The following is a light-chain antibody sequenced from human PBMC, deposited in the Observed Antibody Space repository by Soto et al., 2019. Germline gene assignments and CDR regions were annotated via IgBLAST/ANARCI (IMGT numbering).Light chain of an antibody. CDR2: DAS. J-gene: IGKJ4*01. Sequence: DIQMTQSPSSVSASVGDRVTITCRASRNIKTSLAWYQQRPGKGPELLIYDASTLQSGVPSRISGSGSGTEFTLTISRVQPEDFATFYCQQINSFPPTFGGGTKVTI. CDR3: QQINSFPPT. CDR1: RNIKTS. V-gene: IGKV1-12*01.